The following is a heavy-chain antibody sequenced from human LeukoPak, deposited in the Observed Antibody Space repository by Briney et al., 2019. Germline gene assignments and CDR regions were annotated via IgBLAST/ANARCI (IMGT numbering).Heavy chain of an antibody. CDR2: ISTYNGNT. J-gene: IGHJ4*02. Sequence: ASVKVSCKASGYTFISYGISWVRQAPGQGLEWMGWISTYNGNTKYAQKLQGRVTMNTDTSTTPAYMELRRLRPDETAVYYCSRERSDWLSFDYWGQETLVTDSS. D-gene: IGHD3-9*01. CDR3: SRERSDWLSFDY. V-gene: IGHV1-18*01. CDR1: GYTFISYG.